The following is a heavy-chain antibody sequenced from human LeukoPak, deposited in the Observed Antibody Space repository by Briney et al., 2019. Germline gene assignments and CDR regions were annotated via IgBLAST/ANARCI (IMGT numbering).Heavy chain of an antibody. CDR3: ARGDYDSSGANWFDP. CDR1: GGTFSSYA. Sequence: SVKVSCKASGGTFSSYAISWVRQAPGQGLEWMGGIIPIFGTANYAQKFQGRVTITTDESTSTAYMELSSLRSEDTAVYYCARGDYDSSGANWFDPWGQGTLVTVSS. V-gene: IGHV1-69*05. J-gene: IGHJ5*02. CDR2: IIPIFGTA. D-gene: IGHD3-22*01.